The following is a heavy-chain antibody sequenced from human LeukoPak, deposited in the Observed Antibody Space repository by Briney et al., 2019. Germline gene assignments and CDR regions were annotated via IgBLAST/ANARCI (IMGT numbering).Heavy chain of an antibody. CDR3: ARGLRLLPNWFDP. J-gene: IGHJ5*02. CDR1: GGTFSSYA. Sequence: SVKVSCKASGGTFSSYAISWVRQAPGQGLEWMGGIIPIFGTANYAQKFQGRVTITADESTSTAYMELSSLRSEDTAVYYCARGLRLLPNWFDPWGQGTLVTVSS. V-gene: IGHV1-69*13. CDR2: IIPIFGTA. D-gene: IGHD5/OR15-5a*01.